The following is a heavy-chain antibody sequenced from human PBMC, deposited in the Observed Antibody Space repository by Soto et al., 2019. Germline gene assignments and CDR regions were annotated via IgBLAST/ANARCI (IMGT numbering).Heavy chain of an antibody. CDR1: GYTFTNYG. D-gene: IGHD6-19*01. V-gene: IGHV1-3*01. CDR3: GRSGYSSGWCHWYFDL. J-gene: IGHJ2*01. CDR2: INVGHGNT. Sequence: QVQLVQSGAEVKKPGASVKVSCKASGYTFTNYGVHWVRQAPGQGLEWMGWINVGHGNTKYSQQFQVRVTSTRDTGANTAFMELISVRSEATAVYYCGRSGYSSGWCHWYFDLWGRGTPVTVSS.